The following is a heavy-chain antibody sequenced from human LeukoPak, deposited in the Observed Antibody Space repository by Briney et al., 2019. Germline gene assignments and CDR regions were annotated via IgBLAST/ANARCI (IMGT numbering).Heavy chain of an antibody. V-gene: IGHV4-59*01. CDR3: ARGDFDYSNVFDS. J-gene: IGHJ4*02. Sequence: PSETLSLTCTVSGDSISSYYWSWIRQPPGKGLEWIGYIYYSGSTNYNPSLKSRVTLSLDTSKNQFSLNLSSVTAADTAVYYCARGDFDYSNVFDSWGQGTLATVSS. D-gene: IGHD4-11*01. CDR2: IYYSGST. CDR1: GDSISSYY.